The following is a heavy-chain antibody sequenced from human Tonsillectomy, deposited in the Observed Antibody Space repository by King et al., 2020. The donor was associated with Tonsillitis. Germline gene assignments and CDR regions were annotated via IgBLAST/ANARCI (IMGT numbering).Heavy chain of an antibody. Sequence: QLQESGPGLVKPSETLSLTCTVSGGSISSYYWSWIRQPPGKGLEWIGNINYSGSTNYNPSLKSRVTISVDTSKNQFSLKLSSVTAAETAVYYCARGRTRVAVTWGQGTLVTVSS. CDR2: INYSGST. CDR3: ARGRTRVAVT. J-gene: IGHJ5*02. V-gene: IGHV4-59*01. D-gene: IGHD6-19*01. CDR1: GGSISSYY.